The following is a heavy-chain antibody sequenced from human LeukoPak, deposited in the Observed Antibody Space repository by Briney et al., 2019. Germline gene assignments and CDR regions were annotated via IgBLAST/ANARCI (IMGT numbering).Heavy chain of an antibody. Sequence: SETLSLTCNVSGVSTGSYYWNWIRQPPGKGLEWIGYMYITGGTNYNPSLRGRVTIYVDTAKNQVSLKLSSVTAADTAVYYCAKMYKNFYMDVWGKGTTVTVS. V-gene: IGHV4-4*09. CDR2: MYITGGT. CDR3: AKMYKNFYMDV. J-gene: IGHJ6*03. CDR1: GVSTGSYY. D-gene: IGHD1-1*01.